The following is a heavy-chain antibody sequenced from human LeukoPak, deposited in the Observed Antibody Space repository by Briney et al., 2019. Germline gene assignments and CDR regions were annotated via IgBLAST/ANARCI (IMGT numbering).Heavy chain of an antibody. CDR1: GFTFSSNN. V-gene: IGHV3-48*02. D-gene: IGHD2/OR15-2a*01. CDR2: ISSRGGTI. CDR3: ARGNRGDY. J-gene: IGHJ4*02. Sequence: GGSLRLSCAASGFTFSSNNMNWVRQAPGKGLELVSYISSRGGTIYDADSLKGRFTISRDNAKNSLYLQMNSLRDEDTAVYYCARGNRGDYWGQGTLVTVSS.